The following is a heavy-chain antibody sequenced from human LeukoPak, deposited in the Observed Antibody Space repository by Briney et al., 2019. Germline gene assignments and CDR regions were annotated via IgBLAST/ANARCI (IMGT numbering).Heavy chain of an antibody. J-gene: IGHJ6*02. CDR2: ISSSSSTI. V-gene: IGHV3-48*04. Sequence: GGSLRLSCAASGFTFSSYSMNWVRQAPGKGLEWVSYISSSSSTIYYADSVKGRFTISRDNAKNSLYLQMNSLRAEDTAVYYCAREGVTMIVVVIAGLYGMDVWGQGTTVTVSS. D-gene: IGHD3-22*01. CDR3: AREGVTMIVVVIAGLYGMDV. CDR1: GFTFSSYS.